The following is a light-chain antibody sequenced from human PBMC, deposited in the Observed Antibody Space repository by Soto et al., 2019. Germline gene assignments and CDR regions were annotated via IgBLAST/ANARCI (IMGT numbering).Light chain of an antibody. CDR2: GAS. Sequence: EVVLTQSPGTLSLSPGERATLSCRTSQTVSSSYYLAWYQQKPGQAPRLLIYGASNRASGVPDRFSSGWSGTDFALTISRLEPEDFAVYYCQQYVTSPPGYTCGQGTELRIK. CDR1: QTVSSSYY. V-gene: IGKV3-20*01. CDR3: QQYVTSPPGYT. J-gene: IGKJ2*01.